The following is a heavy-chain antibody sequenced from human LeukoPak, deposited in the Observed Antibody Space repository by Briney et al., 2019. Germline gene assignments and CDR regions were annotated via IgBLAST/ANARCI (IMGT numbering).Heavy chain of an antibody. D-gene: IGHD3-22*01. CDR2: IYHSGST. CDR1: GGSISSSNW. J-gene: IGHJ4*02. Sequence: SGTLSLTCAVSGGSISSSNWWNWVRQPPGKGLEWIGQIYHSGSTKYKPSLKSRVTTSVDKSKNQFSLKLSSVTAADTAVYYCARWSSYYYDSSGLDYWGQGTLVTVSS. V-gene: IGHV4-4*02. CDR3: ARWSSYYYDSSGLDY.